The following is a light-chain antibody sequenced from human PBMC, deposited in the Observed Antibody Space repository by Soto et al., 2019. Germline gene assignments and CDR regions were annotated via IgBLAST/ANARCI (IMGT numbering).Light chain of an antibody. V-gene: IGLV2-14*01. CDR3: RSYTSSSPYV. CDR2: EVS. Sequence: LTQAAYVSGSPRQSVTIACTGTINDVGGYNYVSWYQHHPGKAPKLMIYEVSNRPSGVSNRFSGSKSGNTASLTISGLQAEDEGDYYCRSYTSSSPYVFGTGPKVTVL. CDR1: INDVGGYNY. J-gene: IGLJ1*01.